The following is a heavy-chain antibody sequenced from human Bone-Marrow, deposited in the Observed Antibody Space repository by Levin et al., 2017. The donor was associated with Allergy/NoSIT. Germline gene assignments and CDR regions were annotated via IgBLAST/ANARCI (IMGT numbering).Heavy chain of an antibody. Sequence: SETLSLTCTVSGASINNYYWSWIRQSPENGLEWIGSIFHSGSSNYNPSLQSRVSFLIDTSRTQFSLLLASVSEADTAVYYCARAFTGTHFDYWGQGTLVTVSS. J-gene: IGHJ4*02. V-gene: IGHV4-59*01. CDR2: IFHSGSS. D-gene: IGHD1-1*01. CDR3: ARAFTGTHFDY. CDR1: GASINNYY.